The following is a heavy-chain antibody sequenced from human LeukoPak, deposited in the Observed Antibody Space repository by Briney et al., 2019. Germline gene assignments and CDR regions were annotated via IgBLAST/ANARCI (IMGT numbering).Heavy chain of an antibody. D-gene: IGHD2-15*01. V-gene: IGHV3-7*01. Sequence: GGSLRLSCAASGFTFSSYWMSWVRQAPGKGPEWVANMNQDGSHRYYVDSVRGRFTISRDNAENSLYLQMNSLRAEDTAVYFCASGGRSGHPLEYGGQGTLVTVST. CDR2: MNQDGSHR. CDR3: ASGGRSGHPLEY. J-gene: IGHJ4*02. CDR1: GFTFSSYW.